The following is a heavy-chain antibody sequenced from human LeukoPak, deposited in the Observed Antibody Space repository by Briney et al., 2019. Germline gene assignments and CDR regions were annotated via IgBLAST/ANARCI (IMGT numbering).Heavy chain of an antibody. Sequence: GASVKVSCKASGYTFTGYYVHWVRQAPGHGLEWMGWIKPNSGGTNFAQNFQGRVTMTRDTSISTAYMELSRLRSDDTAVYYCATLAGYSSSWYYYYYYMDVWGKGTTVTISS. CDR2: IKPNSGGT. CDR1: GYTFTGYY. CDR3: ATLAGYSSSWYYYYYYMDV. J-gene: IGHJ6*03. D-gene: IGHD6-13*01. V-gene: IGHV1-2*02.